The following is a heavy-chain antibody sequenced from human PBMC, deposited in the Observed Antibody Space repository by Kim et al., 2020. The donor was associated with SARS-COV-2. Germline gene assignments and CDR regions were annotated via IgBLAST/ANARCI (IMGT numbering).Heavy chain of an antibody. D-gene: IGHD2-15*01. V-gene: IGHV4-61*01. CDR1: GGSVSSGSYY. CDR2: IYYSGST. CDR3: ARAGVAYYYYALDV. J-gene: IGHJ6*02. Sequence: SETLSLTCTVSGGSVSSGSYYWSWIRQPPGKGLEWIGYIYYSGSTNYNPSLKCRVTISVDTSKNQFSLKLSSVTAADTAVYYCARAGVAYYYYALDVWGQGTTVTVSS.